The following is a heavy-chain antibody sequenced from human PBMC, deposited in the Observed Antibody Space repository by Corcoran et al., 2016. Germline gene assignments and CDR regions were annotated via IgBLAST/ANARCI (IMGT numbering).Heavy chain of an antibody. CDR1: GFSFSDYS. D-gene: IGHD1-26*01. J-gene: IGHJ4*02. V-gene: IGHV3-48*04. Sequence: EVQLVESGGGLVQPGGSLRLSCAASGFSFSDYSMSWVRQDPGKGLEWVSYISSSSSIIYYADSVKGRFTISRDNAKNSLYLQINSLRAEDTAVYYCARRTPTYYFDSWGQGTLVTVSS. CDR2: ISSSSSII. CDR3: ARRTPTYYFDS.